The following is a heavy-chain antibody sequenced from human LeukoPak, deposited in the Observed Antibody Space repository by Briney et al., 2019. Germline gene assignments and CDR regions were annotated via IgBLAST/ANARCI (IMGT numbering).Heavy chain of an antibody. CDR1: GYSFTSYD. V-gene: IGHV1-8*01. CDR2: MNPNSCNT. Sequence: ASVTVSYMASGYSFTSYDINWVRQATGHPLEWIGWMNPNSCNTGYAQKFQGRVTMTRNTSISTAYMELSSLRSEDTAVYYCARGRRAAAGHNWFDPWGQGTLVTVSS. J-gene: IGHJ5*02. D-gene: IGHD6-13*01. CDR3: ARGRRAAAGHNWFDP.